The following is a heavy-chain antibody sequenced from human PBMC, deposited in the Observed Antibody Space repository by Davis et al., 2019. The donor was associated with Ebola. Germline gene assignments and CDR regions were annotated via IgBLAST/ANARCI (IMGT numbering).Heavy chain of an antibody. D-gene: IGHD6-19*01. Sequence: SETLSLTCIVSGGSISRYSWSWIRQPPGKALEWIGYIYYSGSTNYNPSLKSRVTISVDTSKNQFSLKLSSVTAADTAVYYCARISVAGTNQFDYWGQGTLVTVSS. CDR1: GGSISRYS. J-gene: IGHJ4*02. CDR3: ARISVAGTNQFDY. V-gene: IGHV4-59*01. CDR2: IYYSGST.